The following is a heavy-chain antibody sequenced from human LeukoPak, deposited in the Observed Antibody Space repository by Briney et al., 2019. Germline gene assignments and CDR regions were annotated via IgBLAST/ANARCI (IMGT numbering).Heavy chain of an antibody. CDR1: GYTFTSYA. J-gene: IGHJ6*02. CDR2: INAGNGNT. Sequence: AASVKVSCKASGYTFTSYAMHWVRQAPGQRLEWMGWINAGNGNTKYSQKFQGRVTITRDTSASTAYMELSSLRSEDTAVYYCARVMRQWLDTPRQYYYGMDVWGQGTTVTVSS. CDR3: ARVMRQWLDTPRQYYYGMDV. V-gene: IGHV1-3*01. D-gene: IGHD6-19*01.